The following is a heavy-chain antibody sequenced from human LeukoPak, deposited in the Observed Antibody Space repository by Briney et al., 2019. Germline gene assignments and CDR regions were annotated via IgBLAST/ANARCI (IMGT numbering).Heavy chain of an antibody. CDR1: GFHFSTHG. CDR3: ARDRGRRGITMRSDAFDI. V-gene: IGHV3-23*01. Sequence: GGTLRLSCAASGFHFSTHGMNWVRQAPGKGLEWVSAISGSGGSTYYADSVKGRFTISRDNSKNTLYLQMNSLRAEDTAVYYCARDRGRRGITMRSDAFDIWGQGTMVTVSS. D-gene: IGHD3-22*01. CDR2: ISGSGGST. J-gene: IGHJ3*02.